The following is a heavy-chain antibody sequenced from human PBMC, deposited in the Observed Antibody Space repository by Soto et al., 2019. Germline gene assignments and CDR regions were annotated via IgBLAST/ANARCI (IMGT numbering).Heavy chain of an antibody. CDR3: ARGGEGETGAYYFDY. CDR1: GYTFTGYY. J-gene: IGHJ4*02. V-gene: IGHV1-2*04. D-gene: IGHD7-27*01. CDR2: INPNSGGT. Sequence: QVQLVQSGAEVKKPGASVKVSCKASGYTFTGYYMHWVRQAPGQGLEWMGWINPNSGGTNYAQKFQGWVTMTRDTSISTAYMELSRLRTDDTAVYYCARGGEGETGAYYFDYWGQGTLVTVSS.